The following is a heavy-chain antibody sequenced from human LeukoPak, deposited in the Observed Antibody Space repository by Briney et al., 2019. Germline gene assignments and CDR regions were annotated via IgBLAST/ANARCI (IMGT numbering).Heavy chain of an antibody. CDR3: AASGSYRYDFDY. D-gene: IGHD1-26*01. J-gene: IGHJ4*02. CDR1: GGSISSYY. Sequence: SETLSLTCTVSGGSISSYYWSWIRQPPGKGLEWIGYIYYSGSTNYNPSLKSRVTISVDTSKNQFSLKSYFVTAADTAMYYCAASGSYRYDFDYWGQGALVTVSS. CDR2: IYYSGST. V-gene: IGHV4-59*08.